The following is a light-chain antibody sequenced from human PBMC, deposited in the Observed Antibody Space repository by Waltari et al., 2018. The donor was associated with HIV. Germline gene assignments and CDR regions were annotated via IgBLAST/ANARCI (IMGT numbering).Light chain of an antibody. CDR2: GGS. J-gene: IGKJ2*01. CDR1: QSLTGNS. CDR3: QQHDNSLYT. Sequence: IVLTQSPGTLSLSPGERATLSCRASQSLTGNSLAWYQQIPGQPPRLLIYGGSNRATRVPDRFTAFGSGTDFTLTITELEPADSAIYFCQQHDNSLYTFGRGTRLEI. V-gene: IGKV3-20*01.